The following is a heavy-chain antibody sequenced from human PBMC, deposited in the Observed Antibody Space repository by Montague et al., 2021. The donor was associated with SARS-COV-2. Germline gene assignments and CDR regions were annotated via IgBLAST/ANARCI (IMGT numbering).Heavy chain of an antibody. Sequence: SDTLSLTCTVSGHSISSGYYWGWIRQPPGKGLEWIGSIYHSGSTYYNPSLKSRVTISVDTSKNQFSLKLSSVTAADTAVYYCARSQDCSTTSCHFDYWGQGTLVTVSS. J-gene: IGHJ4*02. CDR1: GHSISSGYY. CDR2: IYHSGST. D-gene: IGHD2-2*01. CDR3: ARSQDCSTTSCHFDY. V-gene: IGHV4-38-2*02.